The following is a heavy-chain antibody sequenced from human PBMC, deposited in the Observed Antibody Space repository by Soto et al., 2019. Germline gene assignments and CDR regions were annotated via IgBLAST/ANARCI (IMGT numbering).Heavy chain of an antibody. CDR3: ARLNYYDSTGSIDY. V-gene: IGHV4-59*01. Sequence: ETLSLTCTVSGGSITSYFWSWIRQPPGKGLEWIGYIYHSGSTNYNPSLKSRVTILVDTSNKQFSLRLSSVTAADTAMYYCARLNYYDSTGSIDYWGQGTLVTVSS. J-gene: IGHJ4*02. CDR2: IYHSGST. D-gene: IGHD3-22*01. CDR1: GGSITSYF.